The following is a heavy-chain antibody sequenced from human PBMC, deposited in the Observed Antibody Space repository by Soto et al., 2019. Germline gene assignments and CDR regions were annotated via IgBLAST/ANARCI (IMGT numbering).Heavy chain of an antibody. Sequence: ASVAVSCTASGYTFTIYDINWVRQAPGQGLEWMGWMNPNSGNTGYAQKFQGRVTMARNTSISTAYMELGSLRSEDTAVYYCARVPHYYDILTGYYIVDCFDPWGQGTLVTVSS. V-gene: IGHV1-8*01. J-gene: IGHJ5*02. CDR3: ARVPHYYDILTGYYIVDCFDP. CDR1: GYTFTIYD. CDR2: MNPNSGNT. D-gene: IGHD3-9*01.